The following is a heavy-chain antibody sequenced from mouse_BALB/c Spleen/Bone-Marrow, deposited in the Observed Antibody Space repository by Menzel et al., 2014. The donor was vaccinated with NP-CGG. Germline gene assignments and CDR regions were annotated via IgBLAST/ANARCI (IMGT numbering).Heavy chain of an antibody. J-gene: IGHJ3*01. D-gene: IGHD1-1*01. CDR2: IDPASGNT. CDR3: SRDYGGTAWFAC. Sequence: EVMLVESGAELVKPGVSVKLSCTASGFNIKDTHMHWVKQGPEQGLEWIGRIDPASGNTKYDPNFQGKATITADTSSNTACLQLSSLTSEDTAVYYGSRDYGGTAWFACWGHGTLVTVSA. CDR1: GFNIKDTH. V-gene: IGHV14-3*02.